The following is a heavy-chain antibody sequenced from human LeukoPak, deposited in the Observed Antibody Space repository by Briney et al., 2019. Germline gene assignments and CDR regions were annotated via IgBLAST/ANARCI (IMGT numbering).Heavy chain of an antibody. D-gene: IGHD3-10*01. CDR1: GYTFTGYY. V-gene: IGHV1-2*02. J-gene: IGHJ6*03. Sequence: ASVKVSCKASGYTFTGYYMHWVRQAPGQGLEWMGWINPNSGGTNYAQKFQGRVTMTRDTPISTAYMELSRLRSDDTAVYYCARANYYGSGSRHYYYYYMDVWGKGTTVTVSS. CDR3: ARANYYGSGSRHYYYYYMDV. CDR2: INPNSGGT.